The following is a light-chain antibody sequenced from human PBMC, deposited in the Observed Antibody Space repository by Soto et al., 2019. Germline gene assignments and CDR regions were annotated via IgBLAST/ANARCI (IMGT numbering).Light chain of an antibody. CDR1: QSISSSY. CDR3: QQRSNWWT. CDR2: GAS. J-gene: IGKJ1*01. V-gene: IGKV3D-20*02. Sequence: EIGLTQSPGTLTLSPGERATLSCRASQSISSSYFGWCQQKPGQAPRLLIYGASNRATGIPARFSGSGSGTDFTLTISSLEPEDFAVYSCQQRSNWWTFGQGTKVGI.